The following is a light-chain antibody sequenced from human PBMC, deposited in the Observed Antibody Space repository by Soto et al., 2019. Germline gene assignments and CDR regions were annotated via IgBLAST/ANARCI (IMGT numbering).Light chain of an antibody. Sequence: EIVLTQSPGTLSLSPGERATLSCRASQSVSSSYLAWYQQTPGQAPKLLIYGVYTRATGIPAMFSGSGSGTDFTLTISRLEPEDFAVYYCQQYGSSPVISFGPGTKVDIK. CDR2: GVY. CDR1: QSVSSSY. V-gene: IGKV3-20*01. J-gene: IGKJ3*01. CDR3: QQYGSSPVIS.